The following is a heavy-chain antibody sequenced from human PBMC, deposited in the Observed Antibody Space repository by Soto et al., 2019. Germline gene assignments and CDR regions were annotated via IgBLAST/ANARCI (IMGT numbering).Heavy chain of an antibody. CDR3: ARVVLEWLPTSGFDF. CDR2: ITAENGNT. Sequence: QIQLVQSGAEVKKPGASVKVSCKASGFSFTSYGITWVRQAPGQGPEWLGWITAENGNTNYAQKFQGRATLTTDRATNTASMELRGLRSDDTALYYCARVVLEWLPTSGFDFWGQGTLVTVSS. J-gene: IGHJ4*02. D-gene: IGHD3-3*01. V-gene: IGHV1-18*04. CDR1: GFSFTSYG.